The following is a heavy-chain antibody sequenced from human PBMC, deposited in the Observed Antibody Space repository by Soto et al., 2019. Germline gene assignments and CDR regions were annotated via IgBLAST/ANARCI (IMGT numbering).Heavy chain of an antibody. CDR1: GFTLSSYW. D-gene: IGHD1-26*01. J-gene: IGHJ4*02. CDR3: ARGLLRESYYTLGF. CDR2: INSDGSRT. Sequence: EVQLVESGGGVVQPGGSLRLSCAASGFTLSSYWMNWVRQAPGKGLVWVSRINSDGSRTNYADSVKGRFTISRDNAKNTLYLQMNSLRAEDTALYFCARGLLRESYYTLGFWGQGTVVTVSS. V-gene: IGHV3-74*01.